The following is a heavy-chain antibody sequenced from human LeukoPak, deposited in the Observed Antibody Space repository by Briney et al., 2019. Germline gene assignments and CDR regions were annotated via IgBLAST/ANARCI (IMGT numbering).Heavy chain of an antibody. CDR3: ARDGTAPGLYFDL. CDR2: IRQDGGEK. D-gene: IGHD6-13*01. V-gene: IGHV3-7*01. Sequence: PGGSLRLSCAVSGFTFTDYWMNWVRQAPGKGLEWVASIRQDGGEKYYVDSVKGRFTISRDNAKNSLYLQMSSLRAEDTAVYYCARDGTAPGLYFDLWGQGTLVAVPS. CDR1: GFTFTDYW. J-gene: IGHJ4*01.